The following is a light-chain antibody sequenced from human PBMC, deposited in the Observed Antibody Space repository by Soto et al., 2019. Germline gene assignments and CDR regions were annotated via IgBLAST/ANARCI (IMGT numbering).Light chain of an antibody. CDR1: SGHSSYT. CDR2: LESSGSY. J-gene: IGLJ3*02. CDR3: ETWDSNTNWV. Sequence: QSVLTQSSSASASLGSSVKLTCTLSSGHSSYTIAWHQQHPGKAPRYLMKLESSGSYNKGSGVPDRFSGSSSGADRYLTISNLQFEDEADYYCETWDSNTNWVFGGGTQLTVL. V-gene: IGLV4-60*02.